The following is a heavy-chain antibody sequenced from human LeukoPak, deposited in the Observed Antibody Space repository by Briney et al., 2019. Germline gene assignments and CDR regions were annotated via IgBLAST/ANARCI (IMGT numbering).Heavy chain of an antibody. V-gene: IGHV4-59*01. CDR2: IYYSGST. CDR1: GGSISSYY. D-gene: IGHD2-2*02. J-gene: IGHJ6*02. Sequence: SETLSLTCTVSGGSISSYYWSWIRQPPGKGLEWIGYIYYSGSTNYNPSLKSRVTISVDTSKNQFSLKLSSVTAADTAAYYCAGYCSSTSCYTPNYGMDVWGQGTTVTVSS. CDR3: AGYCSSTSCYTPNYGMDV.